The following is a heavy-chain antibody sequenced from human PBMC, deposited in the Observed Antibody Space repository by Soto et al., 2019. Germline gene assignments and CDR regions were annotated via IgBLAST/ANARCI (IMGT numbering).Heavy chain of an antibody. CDR3: ARCPSGYSSSWYYFDY. J-gene: IGHJ4*02. V-gene: IGHV4-4*07. CDR2: IYASGST. CDR1: GGSISSYF. Sequence: SETLSLTCTVSGGSISSYFWSWIRHPAGKGLEWIGRIYASGSTNYNPSLKSRVTMSVDTSKNQFSLKLSSVTAADTAVYYCARCPSGYSSSWYYFDYWGQGALVT. D-gene: IGHD6-13*01.